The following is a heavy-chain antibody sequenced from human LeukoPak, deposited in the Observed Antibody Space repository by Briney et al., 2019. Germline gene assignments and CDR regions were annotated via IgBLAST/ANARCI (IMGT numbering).Heavy chain of an antibody. CDR2: INSDGSST. V-gene: IGHV3-74*01. J-gene: IGHJ4*02. Sequence: PGRSLRLSCAASGFTFSSYWMHWVRQAPGKGLVWVSRINSDGSSTSYADSVKGRFTISRDNAKNTLYLQMNSLRAEDTAVYYCARDRPSGWYPSTYDCWGQGTLVTVSS. CDR3: ARDRPSGWYPSTYDC. CDR1: GFTFSSYW. D-gene: IGHD6-19*01.